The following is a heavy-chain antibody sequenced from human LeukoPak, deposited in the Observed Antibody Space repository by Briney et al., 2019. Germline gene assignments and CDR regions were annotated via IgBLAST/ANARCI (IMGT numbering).Heavy chain of an antibody. V-gene: IGHV3-7*01. Sequence: GGSLRLSCAASGFIFSRYWMSWVRQAPGKGLEWVANIKEDGSEKYYVDSVKGRFTISRDNAKKSLYLQMNSPRAEDTAVYYCARDQVLAMIGVSQGAFDIWSQGTMVTVSS. D-gene: IGHD3-22*01. J-gene: IGHJ3*02. CDR2: IKEDGSEK. CDR3: ARDQVLAMIGVSQGAFDI. CDR1: GFIFSRYW.